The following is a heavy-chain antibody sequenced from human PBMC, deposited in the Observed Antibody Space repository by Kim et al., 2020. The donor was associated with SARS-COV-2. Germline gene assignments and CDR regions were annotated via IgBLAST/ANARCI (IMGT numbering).Heavy chain of an antibody. J-gene: IGHJ4*02. D-gene: IGHD3-10*01. CDR1: GFTVSSNY. Sequence: GGSLRLSCAASGFTVSSNYMSWVRQAPGKGLEWVSVIYSGGSTYYADSVKGRFTISRDNSKNTLYLQMNSLRAEDTAVYYCARDPGDGSGSYFDCWGQGTLVTVSS. CDR2: IYSGGST. CDR3: ARDPGDGSGSYFDC. V-gene: IGHV3-66*01.